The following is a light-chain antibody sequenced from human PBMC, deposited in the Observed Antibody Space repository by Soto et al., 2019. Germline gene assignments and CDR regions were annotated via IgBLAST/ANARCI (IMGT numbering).Light chain of an antibody. J-gene: IGLJ3*02. V-gene: IGLV2-11*01. Sequence: QSALTQPRSVSGSPGQSVTISCTGTSSDVGGYNYVSWYQQHPGKAPKLMIYDVSKRPSGVPDRFSGSKSGNTASLTISELQAEDEADYYCCSYAGSYPLVFGGGTKLTVL. CDR2: DVS. CDR1: SSDVGGYNY. CDR3: CSYAGSYPLV.